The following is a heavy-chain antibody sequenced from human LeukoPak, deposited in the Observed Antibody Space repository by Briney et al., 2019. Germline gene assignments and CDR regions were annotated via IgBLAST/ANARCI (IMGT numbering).Heavy chain of an antibody. CDR3: ARDYSGYRAPYYFDY. CDR1: GFTFSKAW. CDR2: IYYSGST. Sequence: KPGGSLRLSCAASGFTFSKAWMKWVRQAPGKGLEWIGSIYYSGSTYYNPSLESRVTISVDTSKNQFSLKLSSVTAADTAVYYCARDYSGYRAPYYFDYWGQGTLVTVSS. V-gene: IGHV4-59*05. J-gene: IGHJ4*02. D-gene: IGHD1-26*01.